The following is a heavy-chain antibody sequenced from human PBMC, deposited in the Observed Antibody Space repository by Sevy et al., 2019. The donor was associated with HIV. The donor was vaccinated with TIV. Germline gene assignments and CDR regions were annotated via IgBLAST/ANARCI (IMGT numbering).Heavy chain of an antibody. V-gene: IGHV3-23*01. J-gene: IGHJ5*02. CDR2: IRGRGGSA. CDR1: GFPFSSYA. Sequence: GGSLRLSCAASGFPFSSYAMSWVRQAPGKGLEWVSTIRGRGGSAYYADSVKGRFTISRDNSKNTLFLQMNSLRAEDTAVYYCAKGLRGTTTNNWFDPWGQGTLVTVSS. CDR3: AKGLRGTTTNNWFDP. D-gene: IGHD4-17*01.